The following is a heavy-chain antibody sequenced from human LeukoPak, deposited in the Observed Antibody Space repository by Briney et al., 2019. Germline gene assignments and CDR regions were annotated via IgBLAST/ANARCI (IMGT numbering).Heavy chain of an antibody. D-gene: IGHD6-13*01. CDR2: INHSGST. CDR3: ARGLRSSSGAIDP. Sequence: PSETLSLTCAVYGGSFSGYYWSWIRQPPGKGLEWIGEINHSGSTNYNPSLKSRVTISVDTSKNQFSLKLSSVTAADTAVYYCARGLRSSSGAIDPWGQETLVTVSS. J-gene: IGHJ5*02. CDR1: GGSFSGYY. V-gene: IGHV4-34*01.